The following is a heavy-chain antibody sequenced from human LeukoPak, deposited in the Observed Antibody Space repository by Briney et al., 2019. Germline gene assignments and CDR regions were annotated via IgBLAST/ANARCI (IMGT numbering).Heavy chain of an antibody. J-gene: IGHJ6*02. CDR1: GGSFSGYY. Sequence: SETLSLTCAVYGGSFSGYYWSWIRQPPGEGLEWIGEINHSGSTNYNPSLKSRVTISVDTSKNQFSLKLSSVTAADAAVYYCASPRRRRYYYYYGMDVWGQGTTVTVSS. CDR3: ASPRRRRYYYYYGMDV. V-gene: IGHV4-34*01. CDR2: INHSGST.